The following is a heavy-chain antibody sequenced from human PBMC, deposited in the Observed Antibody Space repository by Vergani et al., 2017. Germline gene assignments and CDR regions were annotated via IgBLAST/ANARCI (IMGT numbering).Heavy chain of an antibody. CDR1: GFTFSNAW. Sequence: EVQLVESGGGLVKPGGSLRLSCAASGFTFSNAWMSWVRQAPGKGLEWVGRIKSKTDGGTTDYAAPVKGRFTISRDDSKNTLYLQMNSLKTEDTAVYYCARDCQPSGSYCAFDIWGQGTMVTVSS. J-gene: IGHJ3*02. D-gene: IGHD1-26*01. CDR2: IKSKTDGGTT. CDR3: ARDCQPSGSYCAFDI. V-gene: IGHV3-15*01.